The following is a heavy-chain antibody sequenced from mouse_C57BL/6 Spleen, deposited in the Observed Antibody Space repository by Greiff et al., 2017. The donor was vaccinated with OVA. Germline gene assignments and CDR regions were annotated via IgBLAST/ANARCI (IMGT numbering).Heavy chain of an antibody. D-gene: IGHD2-3*01. CDR3: ARGLLEYAMDY. CDR1: GFSPRTIGLG. Sequence: QVTLKVSGPGILHLSQTLSLTSSFSGFSPRTIGLGVGWIRQPSGKGLEWLAHIWLDDDKYYNPALKSRLTISKDTAKNQVFLKIANVDTADPATYYCARGLLEYAMDYWGQGTSVTVSS. V-gene: IGHV8-8*01. CDR2: IWLDDDK. J-gene: IGHJ4*01.